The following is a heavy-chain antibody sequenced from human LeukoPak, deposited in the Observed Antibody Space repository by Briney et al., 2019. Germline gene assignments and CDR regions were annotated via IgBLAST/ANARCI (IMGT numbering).Heavy chain of an antibody. CDR2: IKQDGSEK. CDR3: ARERRETYYDSSGYFDY. J-gene: IGHJ4*02. Sequence: GGSLRLSCVASGFTFSTYWMSWVRQAPGKGLEWVANIKQDGSEKYYVDSVKGRFTISRDNAKNSLYLQMNSLRAEDTAVYYCARERRETYYDSSGYFDYWGQGTLVTVSS. CDR1: GFTFSTYW. D-gene: IGHD3-22*01. V-gene: IGHV3-7*01.